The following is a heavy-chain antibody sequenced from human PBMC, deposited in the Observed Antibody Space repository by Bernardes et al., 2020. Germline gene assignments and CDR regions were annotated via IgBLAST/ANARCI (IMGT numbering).Heavy chain of an antibody. V-gene: IGHV5-51*01. Sequence: GQHVTGSGKVSRYSFTSYWIGWVRPMPGKGLEWMGIIYPGDSDTRYSPSFQGQVTISADKSISTAYLQWSSLKASDTAMYYCARQKGYCSSTSCYTSHDAFDIWGQWTMVTVSS. CDR2: IYPGDSDT. D-gene: IGHD2-2*02. CDR3: ARQKGYCSSTSCYTSHDAFDI. CDR1: RYSFTSYW. J-gene: IGHJ3*02.